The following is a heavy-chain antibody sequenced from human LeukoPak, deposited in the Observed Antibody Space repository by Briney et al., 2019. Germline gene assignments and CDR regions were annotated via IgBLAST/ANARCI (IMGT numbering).Heavy chain of an antibody. CDR2: ISGSGGST. Sequence: GGSLRLSCAASGFTFSDYYMSWIRQAPGKGLEWVSYISGSGGSTYYADSVKGRFTISRDNSKNTLYLQMNSLRAEDTAVYYCAKDYRPHDFWSGLVDYWGQGTLVTVSS. CDR3: AKDYRPHDFWSGLVDY. J-gene: IGHJ4*02. CDR1: GFTFSDYY. V-gene: IGHV3-11*01. D-gene: IGHD3-3*01.